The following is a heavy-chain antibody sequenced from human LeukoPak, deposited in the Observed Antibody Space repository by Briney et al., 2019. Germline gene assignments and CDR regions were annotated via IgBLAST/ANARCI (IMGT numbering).Heavy chain of an antibody. D-gene: IGHD5-18*01. CDR3: AKDGERYSYGRYFDY. J-gene: IGHJ4*02. V-gene: IGHV3-30*02. CDR1: GFTFSSYG. Sequence: GGSLRLSCAASGFTFSSYGMHWVHQAPGKGLEWVAFIRYDGSNKYYADSVKGRFTISRDNSKNTLYLQMNSLRAEDTAVYYCAKDGERYSYGRYFDYWGQGTLVTVSS. CDR2: IRYDGSNK.